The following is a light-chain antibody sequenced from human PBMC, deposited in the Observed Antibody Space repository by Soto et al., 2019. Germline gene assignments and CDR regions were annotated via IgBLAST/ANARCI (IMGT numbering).Light chain of an antibody. CDR3: QQYGNSPIT. Sequence: IVLMQSPGTLYLSPGERATLSCVASQSVSSSRLAWYQQKPALAPRLLIYDASSRATGIPDRFSGSGSGTDFTLTISRLEPEDFAVYYCQQYGNSPITFGQGTKVDIK. V-gene: IGKV3D-20*01. CDR2: DAS. J-gene: IGKJ1*01. CDR1: QSVSSSR.